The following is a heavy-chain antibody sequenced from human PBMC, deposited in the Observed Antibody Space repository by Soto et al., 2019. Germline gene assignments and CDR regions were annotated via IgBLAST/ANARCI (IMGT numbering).Heavy chain of an antibody. V-gene: IGHV4-31*03. D-gene: IGHD6-25*01. CDR2: IYHSGST. Sequence: QVQLQESGPGLVEPSQTLSLIFTVSGGSISSGGYYWSWIRQHPGKGLEWIGYIYHSGSTYYNPSLKSRVTISVDTSKNQFSLKVSSVTAAHTAVYYCAREAAGILNWFDPWGQGTLVTVSS. CDR3: AREAAGILNWFDP. CDR1: GGSISSGGYY. J-gene: IGHJ5*02.